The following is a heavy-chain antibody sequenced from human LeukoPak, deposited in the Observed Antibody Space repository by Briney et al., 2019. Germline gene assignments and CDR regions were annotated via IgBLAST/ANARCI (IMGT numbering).Heavy chain of an antibody. D-gene: IGHD3-10*01. CDR2: IYHSGST. J-gene: IGHJ5*02. CDR1: GGSISSSNW. V-gene: IGHV4-4*02. Sequence: SETLSLTCAVSGGSISSSNWWSWVRQPPGKGLEWIGEIYHSGSTNYNPSLKRGATISIAKSKNQFSLKLSSATAADTAVYYCARDVSVTMVRGVVTNLFDPGRQGTLVTVSS. CDR3: ARDVSVTMVRGVVTNLFDP.